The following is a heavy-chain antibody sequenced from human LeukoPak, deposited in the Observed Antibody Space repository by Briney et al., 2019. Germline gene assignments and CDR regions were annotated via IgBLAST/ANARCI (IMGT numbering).Heavy chain of an antibody. CDR2: ISGSGGST. CDR1: GFTFSSYA. Sequence: GGSLRLSCAASGFTFSSYAMSWVRQAPGKGPEWVSAISGSGGSTYYADSVKGRFTISRDNSKNTLYLQMNSLRAEDTAVYYCAKYDSSSWYYFDYWGQGTLVTVSS. V-gene: IGHV3-23*01. D-gene: IGHD6-13*01. CDR3: AKYDSSSWYYFDY. J-gene: IGHJ4*02.